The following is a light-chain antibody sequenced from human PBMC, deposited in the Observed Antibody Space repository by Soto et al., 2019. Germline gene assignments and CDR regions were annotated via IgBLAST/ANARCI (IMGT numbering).Light chain of an antibody. J-gene: IGKJ4*01. CDR1: QSFTSN. CDR2: GAS. Sequence: EIVMTQSPATLSVSPGERATLSCRASQSFTSNLAWYQQKPGQAPRLLIYGASTRATDIPARFSGSESGTEFTLTISSLQSEDFAVYYCQQYHKWPRTFGGGTKVEIK. CDR3: QQYHKWPRT. V-gene: IGKV3D-15*01.